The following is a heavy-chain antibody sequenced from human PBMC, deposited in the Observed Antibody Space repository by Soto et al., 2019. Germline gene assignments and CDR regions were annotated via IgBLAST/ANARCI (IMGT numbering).Heavy chain of an antibody. J-gene: IGHJ5*02. Sequence: EVQLLESGGGLVQRGGSLRRSCAASGFTFSSHAMSWVRQAPGKGLEWVSAITGRGGSTYYADSVKGRFTISRDNTKNTLYLQMTSLRAEDTAAYYCAKYFFVHYGSGSYYNHWGQGTLVTVSS. CDR3: AKYFFVHYGSGSYYNH. D-gene: IGHD3-10*01. V-gene: IGHV3-23*01. CDR1: GFTFSSHA. CDR2: ITGRGGST.